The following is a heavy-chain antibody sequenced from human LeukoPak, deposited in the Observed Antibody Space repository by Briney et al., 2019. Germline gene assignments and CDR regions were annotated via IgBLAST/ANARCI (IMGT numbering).Heavy chain of an antibody. D-gene: IGHD3-16*01. J-gene: IGHJ3*02. CDR2: IYTSGST. CDR3: ARHLGAQSLIAFDI. CDR1: GGSISSYY. Sequence: PSETLSLTCTVSGGSISSYYWSWIRQPAGKGLEWIGRIYTSGSTNYNPSLKSRVTMSVDTSKNHFSLKLNSVTAADTAVYYCARHLGAQSLIAFDIWGQGTMVTVSS. V-gene: IGHV4-4*07.